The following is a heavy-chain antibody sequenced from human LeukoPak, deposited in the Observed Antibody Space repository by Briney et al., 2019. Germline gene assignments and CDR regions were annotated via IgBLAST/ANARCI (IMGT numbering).Heavy chain of an antibody. Sequence: SVKVSCKASGGTFSSYTISWVRQAPGQGLEWMGRIIPILGIANYAQKFQGRVTITADKSTSTAYMELSSLRSEDTAVYYCARYYYGSSGYYHNWFDPWGQGTLVTVSS. V-gene: IGHV1-69*02. D-gene: IGHD3-22*01. CDR3: ARYYYGSSGYYHNWFDP. CDR1: GGTFSSYT. CDR2: IIPILGIA. J-gene: IGHJ5*02.